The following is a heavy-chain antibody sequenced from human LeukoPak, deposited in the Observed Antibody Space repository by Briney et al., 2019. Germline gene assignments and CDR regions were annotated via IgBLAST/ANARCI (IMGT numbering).Heavy chain of an antibody. CDR1: GFDFSNYW. D-gene: IGHD4-11*01. V-gene: IGHV3-7*03. J-gene: IGHJ4*02. Sequence: PGGSLRLSCAASGFDFSNYWMYWVRQAPGNGLEWVANIKQDGSEKYYVDSVRGRFTISRDNAKNSLSLQMNSLRAEDTAVYYCASNYGGWGQGTLVTVSS. CDR3: ASNYGG. CDR2: IKQDGSEK.